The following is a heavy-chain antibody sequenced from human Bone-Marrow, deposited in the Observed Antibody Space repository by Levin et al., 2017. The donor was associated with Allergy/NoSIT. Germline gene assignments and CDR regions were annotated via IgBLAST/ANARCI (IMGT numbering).Heavy chain of an antibody. Sequence: PGGSLRLSCAASGFSFDDFSMHWVRQGPGKGLEWVSGIGWNSGNIAYADSVKGRFTVSRDNAKNSLYLQMNSLRPEDTALYYCVKGAVEGTFQGPHDYWGQGTLVTVSS. CDR3: VKGAVEGTFQGPHDY. V-gene: IGHV3-9*01. D-gene: IGHD6-19*01. CDR1: GFSFDDFS. J-gene: IGHJ4*02. CDR2: IGWNSGNI.